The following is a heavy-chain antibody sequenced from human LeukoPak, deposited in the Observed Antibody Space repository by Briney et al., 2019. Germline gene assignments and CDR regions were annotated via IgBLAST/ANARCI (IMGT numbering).Heavy chain of an antibody. CDR2: IKQDGDEK. D-gene: IGHD4-11*01. CDR3: ATYSTRNAREFQS. V-gene: IGHV3-7*01. Sequence: PGGSLRLSCAASGFTLSGYWMSWVRRAPGKGLEWVANIKQDGDEKYYVDSVKGRFTISRDNAKNSAYLQINSLRVEDTAVYYCATYSTRNAREFQSWGQGTLVTVSS. CDR1: GFTLSGYW. J-gene: IGHJ1*01.